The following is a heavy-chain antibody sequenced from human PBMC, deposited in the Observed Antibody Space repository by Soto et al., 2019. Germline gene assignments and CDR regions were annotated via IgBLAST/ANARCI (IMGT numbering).Heavy chain of an antibody. CDR3: ARDLSSALDY. J-gene: IGHJ4*02. CDR2: IYYSGST. V-gene: IGHV4-61*01. CDR1: GGSVSSGSYY. Sequence: QVQLQESGPGLVKPSETLSLTCTVSGGSVSSGSYYWSWIRQPPGKGLEWIGYIYYSGSTNYNPSLKSRVTISVDTSKNQCSLKLSSVTAADTAVYYCARDLSSALDYWGQGTLVTVSS. D-gene: IGHD2-15*01.